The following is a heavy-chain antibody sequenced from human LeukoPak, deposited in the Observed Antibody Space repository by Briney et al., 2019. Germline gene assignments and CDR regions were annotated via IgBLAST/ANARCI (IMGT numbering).Heavy chain of an antibody. V-gene: IGHV5-51*01. Sequence: GESLKISCKGSGYSFTSYWIGWVRQMPGKGLEWMGIIYPGDSDTRYSPSFQGPVTLSADKSISTAYLQWSSLKASDTAMYYCARPYCSSTSCNDAFDIWGQGTMVTVSS. D-gene: IGHD2-2*01. CDR1: GYSFTSYW. CDR2: IYPGDSDT. CDR3: ARPYCSSTSCNDAFDI. J-gene: IGHJ3*02.